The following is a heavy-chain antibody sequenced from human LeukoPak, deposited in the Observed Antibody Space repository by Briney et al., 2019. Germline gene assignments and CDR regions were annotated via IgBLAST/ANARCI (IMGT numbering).Heavy chain of an antibody. Sequence: PGGSLRLSCAASGFTFSSYWMSWVRQAPGKGLEWVANIKQDGSEKYYVDSVKGRFTISRDNAKNSLYLQMNSLRAEDTAVYYCAKEGSPSTRGYYYYGMDVWGQGTTVTVSS. CDR2: IKQDGSEK. CDR1: GFTFSSYW. D-gene: IGHD1-26*01. CDR3: AKEGSPSTRGYYYYGMDV. V-gene: IGHV3-7*01. J-gene: IGHJ6*02.